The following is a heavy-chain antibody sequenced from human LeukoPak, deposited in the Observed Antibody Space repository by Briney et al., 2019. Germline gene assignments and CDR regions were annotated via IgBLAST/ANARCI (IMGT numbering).Heavy chain of an antibody. CDR3: AKPLYGSGSYYNGNY. Sequence: GGSLRLSCAASGFSFSSYGMSWFRQAPGKGLEWVSAISGSGGSTYYADSVKGRFTISRDNSKNTLYLQMNSLRAEDTAVYYCAKPLYGSGSYYNGNYWGQGTLVTVSS. V-gene: IGHV3-23*01. CDR2: ISGSGGST. D-gene: IGHD3-10*01. J-gene: IGHJ4*02. CDR1: GFSFSSYG.